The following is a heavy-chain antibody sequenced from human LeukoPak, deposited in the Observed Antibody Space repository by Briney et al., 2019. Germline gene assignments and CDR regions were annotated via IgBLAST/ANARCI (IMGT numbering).Heavy chain of an antibody. D-gene: IGHD6-19*01. V-gene: IGHV3-48*03. CDR2: ISSSGSAV. CDR1: GFTFSSYE. Sequence: GGSLRLSCAASGFTFSSYEMNWVRQAPGKGLEWVSKISSSGSAVYYADSVKGRCTISRDNAKSTLYLQLNSLRAEDTAVYYCARGGSLGYWGQGTLVTVSS. CDR3: ARGGSLGY. J-gene: IGHJ4*02.